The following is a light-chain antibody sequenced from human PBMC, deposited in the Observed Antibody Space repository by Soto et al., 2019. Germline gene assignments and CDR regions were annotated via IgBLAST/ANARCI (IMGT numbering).Light chain of an antibody. V-gene: IGKV1-12*01. CDR3: QEANSFLRT. J-gene: IGKJ4*01. Sequence: DIQMTQSPSSVSASVGDRVTITCRASQGISSWLAWYQQKPGKAPKLLIYAASGLQSGVPSRFNGSGCVSNFAANISSLQPEDFASYYGQEANSFLRTFVGGAKVEMK. CDR2: AAS. CDR1: QGISSW.